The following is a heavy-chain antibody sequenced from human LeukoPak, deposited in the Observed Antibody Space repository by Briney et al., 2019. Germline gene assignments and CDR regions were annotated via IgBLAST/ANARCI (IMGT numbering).Heavy chain of an antibody. J-gene: IGHJ6*02. Sequence: LRASVKVSCKTSGGTFSNYAISWVRQAPGQGLEWMGGIIPIFGTANYAQKFQGRVTMTTDTSTSTAYMELRSLRSDDTAVYYCARDLIAAAAWGDYYYGMDVWGQGTTVTVSS. D-gene: IGHD6-13*01. CDR1: GGTFSNYA. V-gene: IGHV1-69*05. CDR3: ARDLIAAAAWGDYYYGMDV. CDR2: IIPIFGTA.